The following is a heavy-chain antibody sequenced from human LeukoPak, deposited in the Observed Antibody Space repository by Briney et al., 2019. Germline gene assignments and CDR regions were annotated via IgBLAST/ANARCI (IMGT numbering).Heavy chain of an antibody. CDR3: ARETHSSSPARRVSWFDP. D-gene: IGHD6-6*01. CDR2: ISSSSSTI. V-gene: IGHV3-48*04. Sequence: PGGSLRLSCAASGFTFSTYNMNWVRQAPGKGLEWVSYISSSSSTIYYADSVKGRFTISRDNAKNSLYLQMNSLRAEDTAVYYCARETHSSSPARRVSWFDPWGQGTLVTVSS. J-gene: IGHJ5*02. CDR1: GFTFSTYN.